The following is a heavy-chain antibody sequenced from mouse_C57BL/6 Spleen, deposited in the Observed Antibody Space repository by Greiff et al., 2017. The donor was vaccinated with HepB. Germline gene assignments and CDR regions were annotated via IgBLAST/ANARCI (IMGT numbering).Heavy chain of an antibody. V-gene: IGHV10-1*01. J-gene: IGHJ4*01. CDR1: GFSFNTYA. Sequence: DVQLVESGGGLVQPKGSLKLSCAASGFSFNTYAMNWVRQAPGKGLEWVARIRSKSNNYATYYADSVKDRFTISSDDSESMLYLQMNNLKTEDTAMYYCVRQIYYYGSSYGNYAMDYWGQGTSVTVSS. D-gene: IGHD1-1*01. CDR2: IRSKSNNYAT. CDR3: VRQIYYYGSSYGNYAMDY.